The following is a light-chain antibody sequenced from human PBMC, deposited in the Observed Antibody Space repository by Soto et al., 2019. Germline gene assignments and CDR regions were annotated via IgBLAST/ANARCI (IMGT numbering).Light chain of an antibody. CDR2: LNSDGSH. CDR1: SGHSNYA. Sequence: QLVLTQSPSASASLGASVKLTCTLSSGHSNYAIAWHQQQPEKGPRYLMKLNSDGSHNKGDGIPDRFSGSSSGAERYLTISSLQSEDEADYYCQTWGTGFRVFGGGTKVTVL. V-gene: IGLV4-69*01. CDR3: QTWGTGFRV. J-gene: IGLJ2*01.